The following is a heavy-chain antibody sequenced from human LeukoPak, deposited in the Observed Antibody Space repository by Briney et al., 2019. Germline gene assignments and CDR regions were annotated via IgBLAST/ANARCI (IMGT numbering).Heavy chain of an antibody. CDR2: VSDSSDV. D-gene: IGHD5-18*01. CDR1: GFTFSTYT. V-gene: IGHV3-48*02. J-gene: IGHJ4*02. Sequence: VGSLRLSCAASGFTFSTYTMNWVRQAPGKALEWVSTVSDSSDVHYPDSVKGRFTISRDNARNSLYLQMNSLRDEDTAVYYCARDGLHTAHFDYWGQGTLVTVSS. CDR3: ARDGLHTAHFDY.